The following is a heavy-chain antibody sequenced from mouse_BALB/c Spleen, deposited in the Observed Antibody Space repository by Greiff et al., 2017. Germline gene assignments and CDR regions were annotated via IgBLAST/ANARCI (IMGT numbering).Heavy chain of an antibody. V-gene: IGHV5-6-5*01. D-gene: IGHD1-1*01. J-gene: IGHJ2*01. CDR2: ISSGGST. CDR1: GFTFSSYA. Sequence: EVMLVESGGGLVKPGGSLKLSCAASGFTFSSYAMSWVRQTPEKRLEWVASISSGGSTYYPDSVKGRFTISRDNARNILYLQMSSLRSEDTAMYYCARGTTVVAPYYFDYWGQGTTRTVSS. CDR3: ARGTTVVAPYYFDY.